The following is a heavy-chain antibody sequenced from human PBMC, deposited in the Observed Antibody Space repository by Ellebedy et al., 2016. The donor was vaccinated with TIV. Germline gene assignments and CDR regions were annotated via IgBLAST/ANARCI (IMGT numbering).Heavy chain of an antibody. Sequence: PGGSLRLSCAASGFTFSGYWMSWVRQAPGKGLEWVANIKEDGSGAYYVDSVKGRFTISRDNAKNSLYLQMSNLRAEDTAVFYGARAGGRHSTGPGFYWGQGTRVTVST. CDR3: ARAGGRHSTGPGFY. D-gene: IGHD2-2*01. CDR2: IKEDGSGA. CDR1: GFTFSGYW. V-gene: IGHV3-7*03. J-gene: IGHJ4*02.